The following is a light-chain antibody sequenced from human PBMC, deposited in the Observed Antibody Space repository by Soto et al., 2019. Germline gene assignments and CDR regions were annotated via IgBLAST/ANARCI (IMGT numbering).Light chain of an antibody. J-gene: IGKJ4*01. Sequence: DIQMTRSPSSVSASVGDRVSITCRASQDIGDWVAWYQQKPGKAPKLLVYAASSLQSGVPSRFSGSGSGTDFTLTISSLQSEDFATYYCQQGYSFPVTFGGGTKVDIK. V-gene: IGKV1-12*01. CDR1: QDIGDW. CDR3: QQGYSFPVT. CDR2: AAS.